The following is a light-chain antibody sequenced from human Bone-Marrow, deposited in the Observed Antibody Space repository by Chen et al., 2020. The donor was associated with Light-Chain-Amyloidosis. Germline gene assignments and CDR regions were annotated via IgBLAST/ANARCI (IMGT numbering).Light chain of an antibody. CDR1: QTISSIY. CDR3: QQYGTSPLT. CDR2: GST. V-gene: IGKV3-20*01. J-gene: IGKJ4*01. Sequence: ESVLTQSPGTLFLSPGEGANLPCSASQTISSIYLTWYQQKFGQAPRLLIYGSTSRATGIPDRFTGSGSGTDFSLTINRLEPEDFAMYYCQQYGTSPLTFGGGTKVEIK.